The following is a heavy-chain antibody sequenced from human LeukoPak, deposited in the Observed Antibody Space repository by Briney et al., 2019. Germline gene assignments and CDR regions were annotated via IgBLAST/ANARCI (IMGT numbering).Heavy chain of an antibody. D-gene: IGHD3-22*01. CDR3: ARDGEGYYDSSGYQPTEYFHH. Sequence: GGSLRLSRAASGFTFSTYTMHWVRQAPGKGLEWIAIISYDGSNKYYADSVKGRFTISRDNSMYTLYLQMNSLRAEDTAVYYCARDGEGYYDSSGYQPTEYFHHWGQGTLVTVSS. CDR2: ISYDGSNK. CDR1: GFTFSTYT. J-gene: IGHJ1*01. V-gene: IGHV3-30-3*01.